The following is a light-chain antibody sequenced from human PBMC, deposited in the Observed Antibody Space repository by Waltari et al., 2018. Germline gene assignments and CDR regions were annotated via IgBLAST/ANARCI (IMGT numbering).Light chain of an antibody. Sequence: QSALTQPASVSGSPGQSITISCTGTTRDVGGHKYVSWYQQHPGKAPKLLLYEVSNRPSGVSNRFSGSKSANTASLTISGLQAEDEADYYCSSYSSTITYVFGTGTKVTVL. V-gene: IGLV2-14*01. CDR1: TRDVGGHKY. J-gene: IGLJ1*01. CDR3: SSYSSTITYV. CDR2: EVS.